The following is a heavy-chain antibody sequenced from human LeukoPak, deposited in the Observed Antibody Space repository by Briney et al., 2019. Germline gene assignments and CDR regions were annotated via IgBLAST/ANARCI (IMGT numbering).Heavy chain of an antibody. Sequence: GGSLRLSCVAPGFALSSHWMSWGREVPGRGPEGVANVNPDGSETYYLDSMKSRFTISKDNAKNSRYLQMNSLRAENTARYHCARNNGMDVWGQGTTVIVSS. J-gene: IGHJ6*02. CDR1: GFALSSHW. V-gene: IGHV3-7*03. CDR2: VNPDGSET. CDR3: ARNNGMDV.